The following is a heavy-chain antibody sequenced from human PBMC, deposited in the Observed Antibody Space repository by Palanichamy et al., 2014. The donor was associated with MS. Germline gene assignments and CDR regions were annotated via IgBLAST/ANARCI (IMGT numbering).Heavy chain of an antibody. Sequence: VQLVESGGGVVQPGGSLRLSCATSGFIFSSYAMHWVRQAPGKGLEWISYISSFGTTLYYADSVRGRFTISRDNANNSLYLRMDSLRVDDTAVYYCTRDLGYERYFDLWGRGTVVTVSS. D-gene: IGHD3-16*01. CDR3: TRDLGYERYFDL. J-gene: IGHJ2*01. CDR1: GFIFSSYA. CDR2: ISSFGTTL. V-gene: IGHV3-48*04.